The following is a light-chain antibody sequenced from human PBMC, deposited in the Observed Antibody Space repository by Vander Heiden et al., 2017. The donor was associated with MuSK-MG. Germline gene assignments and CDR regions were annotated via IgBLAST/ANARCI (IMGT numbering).Light chain of an antibody. Sequence: TKSPSTLSASVGDRVTITCRASQSISSWLAWYQQKPGKAPKLLIYKASSLESGVPSRFSGSGSGTDFTLTISSLQPDDFATYYCQQDNSSPITFGRGTKVEIK. J-gene: IGKJ4*01. CDR2: KAS. CDR3: QQDNSSPIT. CDR1: QSISSW. V-gene: IGKV1-5*03.